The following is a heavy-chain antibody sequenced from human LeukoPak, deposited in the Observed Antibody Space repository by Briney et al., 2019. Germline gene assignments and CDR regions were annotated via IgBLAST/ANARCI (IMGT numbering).Heavy chain of an antibody. CDR1: GFTFNNYG. Sequence: GGTLRLSCVVSGFTFNNYGMSWVRQAPGKGLGWVSAISGSGGSTYYADSVKGRFTISRDNSKNTLYLQMNSLRAEDTAVYYCTSLTYYDILTGYQGYDYWGQGTLVTVSP. D-gene: IGHD3-9*01. CDR2: ISGSGGST. V-gene: IGHV3-23*01. CDR3: TSLTYYDILTGYQGYDY. J-gene: IGHJ4*02.